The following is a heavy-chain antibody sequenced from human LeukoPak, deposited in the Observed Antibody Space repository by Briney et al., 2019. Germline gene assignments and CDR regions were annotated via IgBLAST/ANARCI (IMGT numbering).Heavy chain of an antibody. V-gene: IGHV3-30*04. CDR2: ISYDGSNK. CDR3: AKESYSSSWIDY. Sequence: GGSLRLSCAASGFTFSSYAMHWVRQAPGKGLEWVAVISYDGSNKYYADSVKGRFTISRDNSKNTLYLQMNSLRAEDTAVYYCAKESYSSSWIDYWGQGTLVTVSS. CDR1: GFTFSSYA. J-gene: IGHJ4*02. D-gene: IGHD6-13*01.